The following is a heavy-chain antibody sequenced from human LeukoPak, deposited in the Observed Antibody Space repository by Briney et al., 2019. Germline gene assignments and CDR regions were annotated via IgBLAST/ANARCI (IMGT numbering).Heavy chain of an antibody. V-gene: IGHV6-1*01. CDR3: ARDFYDILTGPWGAFDI. D-gene: IGHD3-9*01. Sequence: SSQTLSLTCAISGDSVSGNSAAWNWIRQSPSRGLEWLGRTYYRSKWYNDYAVSVKSRITINPDTSKNQFSLQLNSVTPEDTAVYYCARDFYDILTGPWGAFDIWGQGTMVTVSS. CDR2: TYYRSKWYN. CDR1: GDSVSGNSAA. J-gene: IGHJ3*02.